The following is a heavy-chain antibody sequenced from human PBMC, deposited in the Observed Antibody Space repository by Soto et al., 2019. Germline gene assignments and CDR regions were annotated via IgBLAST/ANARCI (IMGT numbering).Heavy chain of an antibody. D-gene: IGHD2-2*01. V-gene: IGHV4-59*01. CDR2: IYYSGST. CDR1: GGSISSYY. Sequence: SETLSLTCTVSGGSISSYYWSWIRQPPGKGLEWIGYIYYSGSTNYNPSLKSRVTISVDTSKNQFSLKLSSVTAADTAVYYCARGVRLGYCSSTSCSRLSSDMDVWGKGTTVTVSS. CDR3: ARGVRLGYCSSTSCSRLSSDMDV. J-gene: IGHJ6*03.